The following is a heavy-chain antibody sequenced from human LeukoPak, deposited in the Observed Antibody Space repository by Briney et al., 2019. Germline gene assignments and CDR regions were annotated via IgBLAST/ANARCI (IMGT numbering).Heavy chain of an antibody. Sequence: GGSLRLSCAASGFTFSSYAMSWVRQAPGKGLEWVSAISGSGGSTYYADSVKGRFTISRDNSKNTLYLQMNSLRAEDTAVYYCAKDPNWQLVPAYFDYWGQGTLVTVSS. CDR1: GFTFSSYA. CDR2: ISGSGGST. D-gene: IGHD6-6*01. V-gene: IGHV3-23*01. J-gene: IGHJ4*02. CDR3: AKDPNWQLVPAYFDY.